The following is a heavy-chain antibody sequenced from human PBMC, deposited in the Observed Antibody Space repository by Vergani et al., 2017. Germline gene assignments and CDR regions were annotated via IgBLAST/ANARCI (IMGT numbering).Heavy chain of an antibody. CDR2: ISGSGGST. CDR1: GFTFSSYA. D-gene: IGHD6-19*01. V-gene: IGHV3-23*01. Sequence: EVQLLESGGGLVQPGGSLRLSCAASGFTFSSYAMSWVRKAPGKGLEWVSAISGSGGSTYYADPVKGRFTISRDNSKNTLYLQMNSLRAEDTAVYYCARIAVAAKGAFDIWGQGTMVTVSS. CDR3: ARIAVAAKGAFDI. J-gene: IGHJ3*02.